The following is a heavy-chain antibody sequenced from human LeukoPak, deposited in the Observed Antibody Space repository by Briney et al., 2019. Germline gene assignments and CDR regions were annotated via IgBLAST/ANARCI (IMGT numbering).Heavy chain of an antibody. Sequence: SETLPLTCTVSGASISSYYWSWIRQPAGKGLEWIGRIYTSGNTNYNPSLKSRVTMSVDTSKNQFSLKLASVTAADTAVYYCARDDRGSDGYHHDDWGPGTLVTVSS. J-gene: IGHJ4*02. CDR3: ARDDRGSDGYHHDD. D-gene: IGHD5-24*01. CDR2: IYTSGNT. V-gene: IGHV4-4*07. CDR1: GASISSYY.